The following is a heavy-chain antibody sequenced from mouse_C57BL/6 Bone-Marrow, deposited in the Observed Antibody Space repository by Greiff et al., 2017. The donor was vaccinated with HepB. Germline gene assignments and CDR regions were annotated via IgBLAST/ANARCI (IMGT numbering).Heavy chain of an antibody. CDR2: IYPRSGNT. CDR1: GYTFTSYG. Sequence: QVQLQQSGAELARPGASVKLSCKASGYTFTSYGISWVKQRTGQGLEWIGEIYPRSGNTYYNEKFKGKATLTADKSSSTAYMELRSLTSEDSAVYFCANPFYYYGSSYLYWYFDVWGTGTTVTVSS. J-gene: IGHJ1*03. CDR3: ANPFYYYGSSYLYWYFDV. V-gene: IGHV1-81*01. D-gene: IGHD1-1*01.